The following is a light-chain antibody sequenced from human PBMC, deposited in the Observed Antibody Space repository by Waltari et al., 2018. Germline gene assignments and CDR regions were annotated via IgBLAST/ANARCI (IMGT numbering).Light chain of an antibody. CDR1: QSVSSN. V-gene: IGKV3-15*01. CDR2: GAS. Sequence: EIVITQSPATLSVSPGERATLSCRASQSVSSNLAWYQQKPGQAPRLLIYGASTRATGIPARFSGSGSGTEFTLTISSTQSEDFAVYYCQQYNNWLWTFGQGTKVEIK. J-gene: IGKJ1*01. CDR3: QQYNNWLWT.